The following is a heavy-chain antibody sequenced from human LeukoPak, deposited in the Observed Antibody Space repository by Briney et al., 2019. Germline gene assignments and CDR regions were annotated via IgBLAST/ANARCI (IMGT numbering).Heavy chain of an antibody. CDR2: IYYNGNT. CDR1: GGSVSSGSYY. Sequence: SETLSLTCTVSGGSVSSGSYYWSWIRQPPGKGLEWIGYIYYNGNTNYSPSLKSRVTMSVDTSKNLFSLKVSSVTAADTAVYYCARGRSNYYGMDVWGQGTTVTVSS. CDR3: ARGRSNYYGMDV. D-gene: IGHD1-26*01. J-gene: IGHJ6*02. V-gene: IGHV4-61*01.